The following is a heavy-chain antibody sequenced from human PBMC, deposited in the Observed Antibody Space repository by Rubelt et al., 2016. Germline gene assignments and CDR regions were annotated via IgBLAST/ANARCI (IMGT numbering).Heavy chain of an antibody. CDR1: GGSISSSSYY. D-gene: IGHD3-9*01. J-gene: IGHJ4*02. V-gene: IGHV4-39*07. CDR3: ARVVLTGYGRGYGDY. CDR2: MYYSGRT. Sequence: QLQLQESGPGLVKPSETLSLTCTVSGGSISSSSYYWGWIRQPPGKGLEWIGSMYYSGRTYYNPSLKSRVTISVDTSKNQVSLKLSSVTAADTAVYYCARVVLTGYGRGYGDYWGQGTLVTVSS.